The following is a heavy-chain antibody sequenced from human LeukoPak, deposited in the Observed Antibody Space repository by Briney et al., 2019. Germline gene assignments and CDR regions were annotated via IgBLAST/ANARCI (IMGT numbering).Heavy chain of an antibody. Sequence: KPGGSLRLSCAASGFTFSAYYMRWIRQAPGKGLEWVSYISSSGSTIYYADSVKGRFTISRDNAKNSLYLQMNSLRAEDTAVYYCARDQYCSGGSCYVDVWGKGTTVTVSS. CDR2: ISSSGSTI. CDR3: ARDQYCSGGSCYVDV. CDR1: GFTFSAYY. V-gene: IGHV3-11*04. J-gene: IGHJ6*03. D-gene: IGHD2-15*01.